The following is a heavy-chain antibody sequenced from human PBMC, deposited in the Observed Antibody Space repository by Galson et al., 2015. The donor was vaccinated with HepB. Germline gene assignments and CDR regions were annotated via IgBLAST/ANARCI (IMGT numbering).Heavy chain of an antibody. J-gene: IGHJ4*02. CDR2: ISYDGSNK. V-gene: IGHV3-30*04. CDR1: GFTLSSYA. Sequence: SLRLSCAASGFTLSSYAMHWVRQAPGKGLEWVAVISYDGSNKYYADSVKGRFTISRDNSKNTLYLQMNSLRAEDTAVYYCARSSNLYSGRVDYWGQGTLVTVSS. CDR3: ARSSNLYSGRVDY. D-gene: IGHD1-26*01.